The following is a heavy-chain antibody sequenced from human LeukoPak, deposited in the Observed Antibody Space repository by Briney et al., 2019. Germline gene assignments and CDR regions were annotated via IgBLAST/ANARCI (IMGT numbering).Heavy chain of an antibody. J-gene: IGHJ3*02. V-gene: IGHV3-9*01. D-gene: IGHD3-10*01. CDR2: ISWNSGSI. Sequence: GGSLRLSCAASGFTVSSYWMHWVRQAPGKGLEWVSGISWNSGSIGYADSVKGRFTISRDNAKNSLYLQMNSLRAEDTALYYCAKGYGSGSFDAFDIWGQGTMVTVSS. CDR3: AKGYGSGSFDAFDI. CDR1: GFTVSSYW.